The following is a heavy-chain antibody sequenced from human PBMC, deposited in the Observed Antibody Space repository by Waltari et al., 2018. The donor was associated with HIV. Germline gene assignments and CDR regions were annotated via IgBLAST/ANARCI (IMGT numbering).Heavy chain of an antibody. CDR2: IFTSGST. V-gene: IGHV4-4*07. CDR1: GDSLSTYS. Sequence: QVQLQESGPGLVQPSETLSLTCTVSGDSLSTYSWTCIRRPAGKGLEWIGRIFTSGSTSYNPSLKSRVTMSLDTSKNQFSLKLTSVTAADTAVYYCAREEYYDILTGPPYGLDVWGQGTTVTVSS. CDR3: AREEYYDILTGPPYGLDV. J-gene: IGHJ6*02. D-gene: IGHD3-9*01.